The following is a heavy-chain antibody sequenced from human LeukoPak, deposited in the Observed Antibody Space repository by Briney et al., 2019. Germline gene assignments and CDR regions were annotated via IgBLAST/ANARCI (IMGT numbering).Heavy chain of an antibody. J-gene: IGHJ4*02. Sequence: SETLSLTCAGYGGSFSGYYWSWIRQPPGKGLEWIVEINHSGSTNYNPSLKSRVTISVDTSKNQFSLKLSSVTAADPAVYYCARRDDCSGGSCKLGYWGQGTLVTVSS. D-gene: IGHD2-15*01. CDR1: GGSFSGYY. V-gene: IGHV4-34*01. CDR3: ARRDDCSGGSCKLGY. CDR2: INHSGST.